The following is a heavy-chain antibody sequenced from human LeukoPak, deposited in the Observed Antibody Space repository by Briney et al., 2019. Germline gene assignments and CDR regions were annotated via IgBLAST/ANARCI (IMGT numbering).Heavy chain of an antibody. D-gene: IGHD5-24*01. CDR2: ISYDGSNK. CDR3: ARDRMNPSPFPEGMATTDSYFDL. J-gene: IGHJ2*01. Sequence: GGSLRLSCAASGFTFSSYAMHWVRQAPGKGLEWVAVISYDGSNKYYADSVKGRFTISRDNSKNTLYLQMNSLRAEDTAVYYCARDRMNPSPFPEGMATTDSYFDLWGRGTLVTVSS. CDR1: GFTFSSYA. V-gene: IGHV3-30-3*01.